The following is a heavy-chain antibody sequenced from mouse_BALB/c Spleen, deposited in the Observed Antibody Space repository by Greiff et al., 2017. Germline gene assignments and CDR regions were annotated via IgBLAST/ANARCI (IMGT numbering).Heavy chain of an antibody. CDR3: ARGGGNYDGWFAY. D-gene: IGHD2-4*01. Sequence: VQLHQSGPQLVRPGASVKISCKASGYSFTSYWMHWVKQRPGQGLEWIGMIDPSDSETRLNQKFKDKATLTVDKSSSTAYMQLSSPTSEDSAVYYCARGGGNYDGWFAYWGQGTLVTVSA. CDR1: GYSFTSYW. CDR2: IDPSDSET. J-gene: IGHJ3*01. V-gene: IGHV1S127*01.